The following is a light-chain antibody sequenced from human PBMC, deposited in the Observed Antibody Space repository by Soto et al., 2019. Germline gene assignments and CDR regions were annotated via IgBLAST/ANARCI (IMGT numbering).Light chain of an antibody. V-gene: IGLV1-47*01. Sequence: QSVLTQPPSASGTPGQRVTISCSGSSSNIGINYVYWYQQLPGAAPKLLVYDNNQRPSGVPDRFSVSKSGTSASLAISGLRSEDEADYYCAAWDDSLSGSVIGGGTKLTVL. CDR1: SSNIGINY. CDR3: AAWDDSLSGSV. CDR2: DNN. J-gene: IGLJ2*01.